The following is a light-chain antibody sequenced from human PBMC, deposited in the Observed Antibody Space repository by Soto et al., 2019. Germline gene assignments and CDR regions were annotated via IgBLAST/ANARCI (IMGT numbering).Light chain of an antibody. CDR1: SSDVGTYNC. Sequence: QSALTQPRSVSGSPGQSVTISCTGTSSDVGTYNCVSWYQQHPGKAPKLMIYDVSQRPSGVPDRFYGSKSGNTASLTISGLQAEDESDYYCCSYAGSYTPVFGGGTKVTVL. V-gene: IGLV2-11*02. J-gene: IGLJ2*01. CDR3: CSYAGSYTPV. CDR2: DVS.